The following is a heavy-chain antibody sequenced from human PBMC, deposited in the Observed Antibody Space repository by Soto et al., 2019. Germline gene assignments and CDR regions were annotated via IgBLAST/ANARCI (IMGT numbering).Heavy chain of an antibody. CDR1: GGSFSGYY. Sequence: QVQLQQWGAGLLKPSETLSLTCAVYGGSFSGYYYYWIRQRPGKGLEWIGEINRSGSTNYNPSLKSRVTISVDTSKNQFSLTLSSVTAADTAIYYCARGGLTTVPPLTWGQGTLVTVSS. CDR3: ARGGLTTVPPLT. V-gene: IGHV4-34*01. J-gene: IGHJ4*02. D-gene: IGHD4-17*01. CDR2: INRSGST.